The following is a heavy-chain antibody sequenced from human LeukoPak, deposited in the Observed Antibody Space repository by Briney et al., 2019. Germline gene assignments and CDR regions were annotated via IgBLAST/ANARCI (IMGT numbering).Heavy chain of an antibody. CDR2: INPNSGGT. D-gene: IGHD2-2*01. J-gene: IGHJ4*02. CDR1: GYTFTGYY. CDR3: ARIQERYCSSTSCLGPWGY. V-gene: IGHV1-2*02. Sequence: GASVKVSCKASGYTFTGYYMHWVRQAPGQGLEWMGWINPNSGGTNYAQKFQGRVTMTRDTSISTAYMELSRLRSDDTAVYYYARIQERYCSSTSCLGPWGYWGQGTLVTVSS.